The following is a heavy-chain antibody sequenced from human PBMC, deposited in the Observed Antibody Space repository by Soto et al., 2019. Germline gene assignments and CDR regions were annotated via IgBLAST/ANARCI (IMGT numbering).Heavy chain of an antibody. Sequence: KTSETLSLTCAVSGYSISSNHYWDWIRQPPGKGLEWIGSVFHSGSTYYNPSLKSRVTMSVDTSKNQLSLTLTSVTAADTAVYYCAREARTLDWYLDLWGRGTLVTVSS. D-gene: IGHD6-6*01. J-gene: IGHJ2*01. CDR2: VFHSGST. CDR1: GYSISSNHY. CDR3: AREARTLDWYLDL. V-gene: IGHV4-38-2*01.